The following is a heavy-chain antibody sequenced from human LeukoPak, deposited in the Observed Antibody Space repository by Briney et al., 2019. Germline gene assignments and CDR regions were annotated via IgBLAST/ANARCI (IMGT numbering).Heavy chain of an antibody. Sequence: ASVKVSCKASGYTFTSYYMHWVRQAPGQGLEWMGIINPSGGSTSYAQKFQGRVTMTRDMSTSTVYMELSSLRSEDTAVYYCARDGVGIAARIPQREFDYWGQGTLVTVSS. CDR2: INPSGGST. D-gene: IGHD6-6*01. V-gene: IGHV1-46*01. CDR1: GYTFTSYY. J-gene: IGHJ4*02. CDR3: ARDGVGIAARIPQREFDY.